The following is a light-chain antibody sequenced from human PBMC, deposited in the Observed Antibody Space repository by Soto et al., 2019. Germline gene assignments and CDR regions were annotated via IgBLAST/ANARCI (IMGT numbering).Light chain of an antibody. V-gene: IGKV3-11*01. CDR1: QSVGSY. CDR2: DAS. CDR3: QQRSDWPPVT. J-gene: IGKJ4*01. Sequence: EIVLTQSPATLSLSPGERATLSCRASQSVGSYLAWYQQKPGQAPRLLIYDASNRATCIPARFSGSGSGTGFTLSISSLETEDFAVYYCQQRSDWPPVTFGGGTKLEIK.